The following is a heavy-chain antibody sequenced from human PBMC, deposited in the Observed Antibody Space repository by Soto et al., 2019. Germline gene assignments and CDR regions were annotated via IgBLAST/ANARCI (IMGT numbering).Heavy chain of an antibody. D-gene: IGHD3-22*01. CDR2: ISGSGGDT. V-gene: IGHV3-23*01. CDR3: AKGSKYDNYYDSRGYYVYFDH. J-gene: IGHJ4*02. CDR1: GLTFSDYA. Sequence: PGGSLRLSCAASGLTFSDYAMSWVRQAPGKGLEWVSAISGSGGDTYYADSVKGRFTISRDNSKNTLYLQMNSLRAEDTAVYYCAKGSKYDNYYDSRGYYVYFDHWGQGALVTVSS.